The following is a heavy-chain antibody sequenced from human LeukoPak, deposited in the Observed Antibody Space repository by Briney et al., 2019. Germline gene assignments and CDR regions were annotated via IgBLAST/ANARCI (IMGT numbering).Heavy chain of an antibody. Sequence: GGSLRLSCAASGFTFSSYAMSWVRQAPGKGLEWVSAISGSGGSTYYADSVKGRFTISRDNSKSTLYLQMNSLRAEDTAVYYCAKSLAYYYDSSGFDWGQGTLVTVSS. J-gene: IGHJ4*02. CDR3: AKSLAYYYDSSGFD. D-gene: IGHD3-22*01. V-gene: IGHV3-23*01. CDR2: ISGSGGST. CDR1: GFTFSSYA.